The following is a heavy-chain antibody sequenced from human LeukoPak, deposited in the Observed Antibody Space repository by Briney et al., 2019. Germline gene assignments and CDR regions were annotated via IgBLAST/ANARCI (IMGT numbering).Heavy chain of an antibody. CDR3: AGGSGLPHFDY. D-gene: IGHD3-10*01. CDR1: GGSISSYY. J-gene: IGHJ4*02. Sequence: SETLSLTCTVSGGSISSYYWSWIRQPPGKGLEWIGYIYYSGTTNYNPSLKSRVIISVDTSKNQFSLKLTSVTAADTAVYYCAGGSGLPHFDYWGQGTLVTVSS. V-gene: IGHV4-59*01. CDR2: IYYSGTT.